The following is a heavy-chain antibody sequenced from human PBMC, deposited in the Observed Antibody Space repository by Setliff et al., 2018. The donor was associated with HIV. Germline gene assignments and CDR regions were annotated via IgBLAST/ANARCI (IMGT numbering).Heavy chain of an antibody. CDR3: ARGPPFAY. J-gene: IGHJ4*02. CDR2: IAYSGTTMYT. Sequence: NPSETLSLTCTVSGGSFIGSSFQSTWIRQTPGKGLEWIADIAYSGTTMYTNYNPSLESRVIISEDTSRDQFFLKLTSVTADDTGIYYCARGPPFAYWGQGLLVTVSS. CDR1: GGSFIGSSFQ. V-gene: IGHV4-39*07.